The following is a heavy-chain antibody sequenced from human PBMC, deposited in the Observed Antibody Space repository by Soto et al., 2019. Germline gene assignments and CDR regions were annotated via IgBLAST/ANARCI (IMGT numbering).Heavy chain of an antibody. CDR2: ISGSSSRI. J-gene: IGHJ4*02. Sequence: DVQLVESGGGWVQPGGSLRLSCAASGFTFSSFSMNWFRRSPGRGLEWVSYISGSSSRIYYADSVKGRFTIARDNAKNSLYLQMNSLRAEDTAVYYCARDLNPRQEMLYALLGYWGQGTLVTVSS. CDR3: ARDLNPRQEMLYALLGY. D-gene: IGHD2-8*01. V-gene: IGHV3-48*01. CDR1: GFTFSSFS.